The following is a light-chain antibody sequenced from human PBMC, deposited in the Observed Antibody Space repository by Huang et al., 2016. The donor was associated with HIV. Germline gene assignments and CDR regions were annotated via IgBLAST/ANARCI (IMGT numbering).Light chain of an antibody. J-gene: IGKJ1*01. CDR3: LQDHNYPRT. Sequence: AIQMTQSPSSLSASVGDRVTITCRASQGITDDLAWYQQKPGKAPKLLISSASTLRSWVPSRFSGSGSGTDFTLTISSLQPEDYATYYCLQDHNYPRTFGQGTKVEI. CDR1: QGITDD. CDR2: SAS. V-gene: IGKV1-6*01.